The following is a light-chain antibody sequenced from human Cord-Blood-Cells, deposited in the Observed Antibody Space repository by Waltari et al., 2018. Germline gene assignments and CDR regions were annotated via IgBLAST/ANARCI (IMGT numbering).Light chain of an antibody. CDR1: QGISSY. J-gene: IGKJ5*01. CDR2: AAS. Sequence: DIQLTQSPSFLSASVGDIVTITCRASQGISSYLAWYQQKPGKAPKLLIYAASTLQSGVPSRFSGSGSGTEFTLTISSLQPEDFATYYCQQLNSYPRITFGQGTRLEIK. CDR3: QQLNSYPRIT. V-gene: IGKV1-9*01.